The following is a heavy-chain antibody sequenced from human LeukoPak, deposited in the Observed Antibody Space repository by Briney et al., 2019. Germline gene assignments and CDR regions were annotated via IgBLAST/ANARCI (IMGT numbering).Heavy chain of an antibody. D-gene: IGHD1-26*01. CDR3: ARQNSGSYYYYGMDV. CDR2: IYYSGST. Sequence: PSETLSLTCTVSGGSISSGDYYWSWIRQPPGKGLEWIGYIYYSGSTYYNPSLKSRVTISVDTSKNQFSLKLSSVTAADTAVYYCARQNSGSYYYYGMDVWGQGTTVTVSS. CDR1: GGSISSGDYY. V-gene: IGHV4-30-4*01. J-gene: IGHJ6*02.